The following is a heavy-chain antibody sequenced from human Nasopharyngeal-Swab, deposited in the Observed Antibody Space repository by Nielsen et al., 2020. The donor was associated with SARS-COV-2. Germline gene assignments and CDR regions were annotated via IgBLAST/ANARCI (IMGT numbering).Heavy chain of an antibody. V-gene: IGHV3-21*01. CDR2: ISSSSSYI. J-gene: IGHJ6*02. D-gene: IGHD5-12*01. CDR1: GFTFSSYS. Sequence: GESLKISCAASGFTFSSYSMNWVRQAPGKEPEWVSSISSSSSYIYYADSVKGRFTISRDNAKNSLYLQMNSLRAEDTAVYYCARASGYDFGYYYGMDVWGQGTTVTVSS. CDR3: ARASGYDFGYYYGMDV.